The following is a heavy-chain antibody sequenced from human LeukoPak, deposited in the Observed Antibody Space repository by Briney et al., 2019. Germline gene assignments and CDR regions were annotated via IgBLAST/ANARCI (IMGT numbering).Heavy chain of an antibody. CDR1: GFTFSGYA. J-gene: IGHJ1*01. CDR2: ISGSGGST. CDR3: ASSIVVTQYFQH. V-gene: IGHV3-23*01. Sequence: EGSLRLSCAASGFTFSGYAMSWVRQAPGKGLEWVSAISGSGGSTYYADSVKGRFTISRDNSKNTLYLQMNSLRAEDTAVYYCASSIVVTQYFQHWGQGTLVTVFS. D-gene: IGHD3-22*01.